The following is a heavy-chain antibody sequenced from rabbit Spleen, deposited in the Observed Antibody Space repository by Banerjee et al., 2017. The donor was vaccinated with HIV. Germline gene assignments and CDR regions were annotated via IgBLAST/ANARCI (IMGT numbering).Heavy chain of an antibody. V-gene: IGHV1S45*01. CDR1: GVSFSLSSY. D-gene: IGHD8-1*01. Sequence: QEQLEESGGDLVKPGASLTLTCTASGVSFSLSSYMCWVRQAPGKGLEWIGYIDPVFGITYYASWVNGRFSISRENAQNTVFLQMTSLTAADTATYFCARDGAGGSYFALWGPGTLVTVS. CDR3: ARDGAGGSYFAL. J-gene: IGHJ6*01. CDR2: IDPVFGIT.